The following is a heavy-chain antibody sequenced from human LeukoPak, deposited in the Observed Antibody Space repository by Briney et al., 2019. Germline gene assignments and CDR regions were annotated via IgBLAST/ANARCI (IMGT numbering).Heavy chain of an antibody. D-gene: IGHD2-2*01. CDR2: ISGSGGST. Sequence: GGSLRLSCAASGFTFSDYYMSWIRQAPGKGLEWVSAISGSGGSTYYADSVKGRFTISRDNSKNTLYLQMNSLRAEDTAVYYCAKLRVVPAAPSSYWGQGTLVTVSS. J-gene: IGHJ4*02. V-gene: IGHV3-23*01. CDR3: AKLRVVPAAPSSY. CDR1: GFTFSDYY.